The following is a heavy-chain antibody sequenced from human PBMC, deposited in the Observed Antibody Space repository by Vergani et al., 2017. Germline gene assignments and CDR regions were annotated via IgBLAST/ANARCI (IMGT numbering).Heavy chain of an antibody. CDR2: SSGSGGST. CDR3: AKDLPLRYNWNYFDY. V-gene: IGHV3-23*04. D-gene: IGHD1-20*01. J-gene: IGHJ4*02. Sequence: EVQLVESGGGLVQPGGSLRLSCAASGFTFSSYAMSWVRQAPGKGLEWVSASSGSGGSTYYADPVKGRLTISRDNSKNTLYLQMNSLRAEDTAVYYCAKDLPLRYNWNYFDYWGQGTLVTVSS. CDR1: GFTFSSYA.